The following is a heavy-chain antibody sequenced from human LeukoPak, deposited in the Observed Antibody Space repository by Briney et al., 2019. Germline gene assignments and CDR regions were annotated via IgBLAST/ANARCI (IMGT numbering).Heavy chain of an antibody. V-gene: IGHV2-70*11. CDR1: GFSLSTNGMC. Sequence: ESGPTLVNPTQTLTLTCTFSGFSLSTNGMCVTWIRQPPGKALEWLARIDWDDDKHYSTSLKTRLTISKDTSKNQVVPTMTNMDPVDTATYYCARTSRGYGDSTFDNWGQGTLVTVSS. J-gene: IGHJ4*02. CDR3: ARTSRGYGDSTFDN. D-gene: IGHD4-17*01. CDR2: IDWDDDK.